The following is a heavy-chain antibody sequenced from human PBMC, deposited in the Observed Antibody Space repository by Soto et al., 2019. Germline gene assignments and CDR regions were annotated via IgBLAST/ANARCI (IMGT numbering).Heavy chain of an antibody. D-gene: IGHD3-22*01. CDR1: GFTFSSYG. J-gene: IGHJ4*02. CDR3: AKDLYYYDSSGYIDY. V-gene: IGHV3-30*18. CDR2: ISYDGSNK. Sequence: GGSLRLSCAASGFTFSSYGMHWVRQAPGKGLEWVAVISYDGSNKYYADSVKGRFTISRDNSKNTLYLQMNSLRAEDTAVYYCAKDLYYYDSSGYIDYWGQGTLVTV.